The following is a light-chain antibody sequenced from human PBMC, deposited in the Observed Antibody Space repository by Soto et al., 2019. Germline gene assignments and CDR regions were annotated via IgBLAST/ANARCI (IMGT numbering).Light chain of an antibody. CDR2: LGS. V-gene: IGKV2-28*01. CDR1: QSLLHTNGYNY. Sequence: DIVMTQSPLSLTVTPGESASISCWSSQSLLHTNGYNYFDWYLQKPGQSPQLLIYLGSNRASGVPARFSGRGSGTDFTLRISRVEADDVGVYYCMQALQTPRTFGQGTKLEIK. CDR3: MQALQTPRT. J-gene: IGKJ2*01.